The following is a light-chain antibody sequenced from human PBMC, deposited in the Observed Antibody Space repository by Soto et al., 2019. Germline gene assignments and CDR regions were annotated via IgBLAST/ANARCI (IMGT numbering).Light chain of an antibody. Sequence: QSALTQSASVSGSPGQSITISCTGTSSDVGGYNSVSWYQQHPGKAPKLMIYDVTNRPSGISNRFSGSKSGNTASLTISGLQAEDEADYYCTSYTRSSAPNYVFGTGTKVTVL. CDR1: SSDVGGYNS. V-gene: IGLV2-14*03. CDR3: TSYTRSSAPNYV. CDR2: DVT. J-gene: IGLJ1*01.